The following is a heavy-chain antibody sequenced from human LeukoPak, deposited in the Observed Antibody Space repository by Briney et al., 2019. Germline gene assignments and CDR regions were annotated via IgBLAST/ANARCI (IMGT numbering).Heavy chain of an antibody. J-gene: IGHJ4*02. CDR1: GGSISSGDYY. CDR3: ARVRTDSSGYYYFDY. CDR2: IYYSGST. V-gene: IGHV4-30-4*01. D-gene: IGHD3-22*01. Sequence: SETLPLTCTVSGGSISSGDYYWSWIRQPPGKGLEWIGYIYYSGSTYYNPSLKSRVTISVDTSKNQFSLKLSSVTAADTAVYYCARVRTDSSGYYYFDYWGQGTLVTVSS.